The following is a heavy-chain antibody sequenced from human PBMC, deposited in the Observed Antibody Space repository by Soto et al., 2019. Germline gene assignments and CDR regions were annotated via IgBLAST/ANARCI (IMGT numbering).Heavy chain of an antibody. CDR1: GFTFTSYG. CDR3: ARDYGSGTSLYFAY. Sequence: GGSLRLSCAASGFTFTSYGMHWVRQAPGKGLEWVAVISYDGSNKYYGDSVKGRFTISRDTSKNMLYLQLNSLKTEDTAVYYCARDYGSGTSLYFAYWGQGTLVTVSS. CDR2: ISYDGSNK. V-gene: IGHV3-30*03. D-gene: IGHD3-10*01. J-gene: IGHJ4*02.